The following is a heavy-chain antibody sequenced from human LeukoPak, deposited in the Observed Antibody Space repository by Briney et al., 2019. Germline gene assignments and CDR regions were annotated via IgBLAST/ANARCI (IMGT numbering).Heavy chain of an antibody. D-gene: IGHD4-11*01. CDR1: GRPISSRNYY. CDR2: FYYSEST. Sequence: SETLSLTCTVSGRPISSRNYYWGWIRQPPGKGLEWIGRFYYSESTYYNPSLTSHDTISVDTSKNQFSLKLSSVTAADTAVYYCARVVPRTIYSNQYYYYYYMDVWGKGTTVTVSS. J-gene: IGHJ6*03. V-gene: IGHV4-39*07. CDR3: ARVVPRTIYSNQYYYYYYMDV.